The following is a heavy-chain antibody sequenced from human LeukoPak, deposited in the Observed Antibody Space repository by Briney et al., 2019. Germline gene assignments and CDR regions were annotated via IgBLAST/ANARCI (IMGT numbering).Heavy chain of an antibody. J-gene: IGHJ4*02. CDR1: GYTFTGYY. CDR2: INPNSGGT. V-gene: IGHV1-2*06. Sequence: ASVKVSCKASGYTFTGYYMHWVRQAPGQGLELMGRINPNSGGTNYAQKFQGRVTMTRDTSISTAYMELSRLRSDDTAVYYCARAFGRVIVNDYWGQGTLVTVSS. CDR3: ARAFGRVIVNDY. D-gene: IGHD3-16*02.